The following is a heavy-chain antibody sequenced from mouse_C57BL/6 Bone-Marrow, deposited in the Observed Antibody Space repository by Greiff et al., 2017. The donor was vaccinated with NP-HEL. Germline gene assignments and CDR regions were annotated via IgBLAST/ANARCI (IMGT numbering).Heavy chain of an antibody. CDR1: GYSITSGYY. J-gene: IGHJ2*01. CDR2: ISYDGSN. CDR3: ARERNGYSYFDY. Sequence: EVKLMESGPGLVKPSQSLSLTCSVTGYSITSGYYWNWIRQFPGNKLEWMGYISYDGSNNYNPSLKNRISITRDTSKNQFFLKLNSVTTEDTATYYCARERNGYSYFDYWGQGTTLTVSS. V-gene: IGHV3-6*01. D-gene: IGHD2-3*01.